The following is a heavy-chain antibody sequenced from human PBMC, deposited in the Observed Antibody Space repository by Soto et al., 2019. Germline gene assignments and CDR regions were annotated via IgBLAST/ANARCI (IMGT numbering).Heavy chain of an antibody. D-gene: IGHD3-22*01. CDR2: IIPLYRAA. J-gene: IGHJ2*01. CDR3: ATGTNAVYDDWFFDL. CDR1: GGSFGNLA. Sequence: QVQLVQSEAEVKKPGSSVKVSCKASGGSFGNLAISWVRQAPGQGLEGGAGIIPLYRAANYAEHFRGSISLTLDETTATTYMNMSSINSEDSAIYFHATGTNAVYDDWFFDLWGRGTQVTVSS. V-gene: IGHV1-69*01.